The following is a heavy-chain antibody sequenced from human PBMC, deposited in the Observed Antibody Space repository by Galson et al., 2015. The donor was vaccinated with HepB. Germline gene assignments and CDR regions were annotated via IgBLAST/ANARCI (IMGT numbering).Heavy chain of an antibody. D-gene: IGHD3/OR15-3a*01. V-gene: IGHV3-33*01. CDR3: ARDRRVQLSPMILVLTYSFDN. CDR1: GFTFSTYG. CDR2: LRNDGSDE. Sequence: SLRLSCAAAGFTFSTYGMHWVRQAPGKGLEWVAALRNDGSDEYYADSVKGRFTISRDNSKDTLYLQMNSLRAEDTAVYYCARDRRVQLSPMILVLTYSFDNWGQGSLVTVSS. J-gene: IGHJ4*02.